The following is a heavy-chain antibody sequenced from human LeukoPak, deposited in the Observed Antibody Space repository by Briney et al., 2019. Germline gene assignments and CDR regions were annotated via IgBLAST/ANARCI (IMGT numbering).Heavy chain of an antibody. D-gene: IGHD4-17*01. CDR2: YSGTT. CDR1: GGAISYYY. V-gene: IGHV4-59*01. J-gene: IGHJ6*02. CDR3: AREDPQTTVPEGMDV. Sequence: SETLSLTCTVSGGAISYYYWSWIRQSPGKGLEWIGYYSGTTNYNPSLTSRVTISVDTSKNQFSLQLRSVTAADTAVYYCAREDPQTTVPEGMDVWGQGTTVTVSS.